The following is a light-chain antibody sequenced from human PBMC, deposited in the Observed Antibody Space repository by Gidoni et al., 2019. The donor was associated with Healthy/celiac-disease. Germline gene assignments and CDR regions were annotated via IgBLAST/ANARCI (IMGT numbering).Light chain of an antibody. V-gene: IGKV1-39*01. Sequence: DIQMTQSPSSLSASVGDRVTITCRASQSISSYLNWYQQKPGKAPKLLIYAASSLQSGVPSRFSGSGSVTDFTLTISSLQPEDFATYYCHQSYSSRSFXQXTKLEIK. CDR3: HQSYSSRS. CDR2: AAS. J-gene: IGKJ2*04. CDR1: QSISSY.